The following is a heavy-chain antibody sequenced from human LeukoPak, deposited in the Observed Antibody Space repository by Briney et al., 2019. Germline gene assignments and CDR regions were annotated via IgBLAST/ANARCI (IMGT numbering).Heavy chain of an antibody. CDR2: MSSGRST. Sequence: GGSLRLSCAASGSTVSSYWMHWVRQAPGKGLVWVSRMSSGRSTSYADSVKGRFTIPRDDAKNTLYLQMNSLRDEDTAVYYCARYGMGSDTNWGQGTQVTVSS. CDR1: GSTVSSYW. V-gene: IGHV3-74*01. J-gene: IGHJ4*02. D-gene: IGHD3-10*01. CDR3: ARYGMGSDTN.